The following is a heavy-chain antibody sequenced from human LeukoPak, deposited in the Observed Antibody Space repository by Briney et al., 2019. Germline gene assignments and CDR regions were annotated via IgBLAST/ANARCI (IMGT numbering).Heavy chain of an antibody. CDR2: IIPIFGTA. CDR3: ARDGPRGIVVVPAAIEAFDI. Sequence: SVKVSCKASGGTFSSYAISWVRQAPGQGLEWMGGIIPIFGTANYAQKFQGRVTITADESTSTAYMELSSLRSEDTAVYYCARDGPRGIVVVPAAIEAFDIWGQGTMVTVSS. V-gene: IGHV1-69*13. D-gene: IGHD2-2*01. CDR1: GGTFSSYA. J-gene: IGHJ3*02.